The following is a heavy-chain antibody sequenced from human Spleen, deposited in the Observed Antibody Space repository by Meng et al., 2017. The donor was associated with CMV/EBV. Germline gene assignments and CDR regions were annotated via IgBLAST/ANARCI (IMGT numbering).Heavy chain of an antibody. CDR1: GYTFTGYY. V-gene: IGHV1-69*05. Sequence: SVKVSCKASGYTFTGYYMHWVRQAPGQGLEWMGGIIPIFGTANYAQRFQGRVTITTDESTSTAYMELSSLRSEDTAVYYCARVGITIFGVVHSYYYGMDVWGQGTTVTVSS. CDR3: ARVGITIFGVVHSYYYGMDV. D-gene: IGHD3-3*01. J-gene: IGHJ6*02. CDR2: IIPIFGTA.